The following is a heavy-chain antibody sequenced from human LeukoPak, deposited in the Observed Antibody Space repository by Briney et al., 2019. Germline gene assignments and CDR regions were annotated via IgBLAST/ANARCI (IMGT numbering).Heavy chain of an antibody. CDR3: AKDPRIVGAYIVY. J-gene: IGHJ4*02. D-gene: IGHD1-26*01. CDR1: GFIFSSYG. Sequence: GGSLRLSCAASGFIFSSYGMHWVRQAPDKGLEWVAFIRYDGSRKYYADSVKGRFTISRDNSKNTLYLQMNSLRAEDTAVYYCAKDPRIVGAYIVYWGQGTLVTVSS. V-gene: IGHV3-30*02. CDR2: IRYDGSRK.